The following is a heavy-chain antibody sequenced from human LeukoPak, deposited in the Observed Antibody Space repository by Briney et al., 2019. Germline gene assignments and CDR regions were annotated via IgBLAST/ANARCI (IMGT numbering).Heavy chain of an antibody. J-gene: IGHJ6*03. CDR3: ARTTTVRGTYYMDV. CDR2: IYYSGST. V-gene: IGHV4-59*01. D-gene: IGHD3-10*01. CDR1: GGSISSYY. Sequence: PSETLSLTCTVSGGSISSYYWSWIRQPPGKELEWFGYIYYSGSTNYNPSLKSRVTISVDTSKNQFSLKLSSVTAADTAVYYCARTTTVRGTYYMDVWGKGTTVTISS.